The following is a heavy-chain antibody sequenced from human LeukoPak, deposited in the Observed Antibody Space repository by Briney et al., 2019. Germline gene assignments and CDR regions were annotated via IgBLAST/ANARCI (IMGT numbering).Heavy chain of an antibody. CDR1: GYTFTNYD. J-gene: IGHJ4*02. CDR2: MNPISGNT. CDR3: ARGPGCISTSCAYYFDF. V-gene: IGHV1-8*01. Sequence: GASVALSFTSSGYTFTNYDINWVRQAPAQGLDWMGWMNPISGNTGHAQKFQGRVTMTRNTSINTAYMELSSLSSEDTAVYYCARGPGCISTSCAYYFDFWGQGTLVTVSS. D-gene: IGHD2-2*01.